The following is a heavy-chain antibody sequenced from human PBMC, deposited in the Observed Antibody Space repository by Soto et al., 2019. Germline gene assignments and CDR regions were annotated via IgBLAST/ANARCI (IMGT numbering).Heavy chain of an antibody. CDR3: ARDGAGYNWNYEFDH. V-gene: IGHV3-33*01. CDR1: AFTFRNYG. D-gene: IGHD1-7*01. Sequence: ALSLSCTASAFTFRNYGMHWVRQAPGKGLEWVAIIWYDGSDKHHADSVKDRFIISRDNSKNTLYLQMNSLRVEDTAVYYCARDGAGYNWNYEFDHWGPGTLVTVSS. CDR2: IWYDGSDK. J-gene: IGHJ4*02.